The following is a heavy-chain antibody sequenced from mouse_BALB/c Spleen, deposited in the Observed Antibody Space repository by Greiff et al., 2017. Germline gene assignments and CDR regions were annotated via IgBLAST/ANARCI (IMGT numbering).Heavy chain of an antibody. CDR2: ISSGGST. D-gene: IGHD1-1*01. CDR1: GFTFSSYA. J-gene: IGHJ2*01. CDR3: ARDYYGSSEDY. V-gene: IGHV5-6-5*01. Sequence: EVKLVESGGGLVKPGGSLKLSCAASGFTFSSYAMSWVRQTPEKRLEWVASISSGGSTYYPDSVKGRFTISRDNARNILYLQMSSLRSEDTAMYYCARDYYGSSEDYWGQGTTLTVSS.